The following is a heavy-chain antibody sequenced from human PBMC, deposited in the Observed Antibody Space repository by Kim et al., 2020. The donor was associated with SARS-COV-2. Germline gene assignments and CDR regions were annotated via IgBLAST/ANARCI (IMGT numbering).Heavy chain of an antibody. V-gene: IGHV3-30-3*01. CDR2: ISYDGSNK. CDR1: GFTFSSYA. Sequence: GGSLRLSCAASGFTFSSYAMHWVRQAPGKGLEWVAVISYDGSNKYYADSVKGRFTISRDNSKNTLYLQMNSLRAEDTAVYYCARPGSGSYFGYFDFWGRG. J-gene: IGHJ2*01. CDR3: ARPGSGSYFGYFDF. D-gene: IGHD3-10*01.